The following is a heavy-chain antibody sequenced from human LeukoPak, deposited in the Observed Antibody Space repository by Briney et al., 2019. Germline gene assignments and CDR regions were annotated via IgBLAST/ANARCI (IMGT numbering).Heavy chain of an antibody. CDR3: AKDGEGCSGGSCYTRYYFDY. V-gene: IGHV3-23*01. Sequence: PGGSLRLFCAASGFTFSSYAMSWVRQAPGKGLEWVSAISGSGGSTYYADSVKGRFTISRDNSKNTLYLQMNSVRAEDTAVYYCAKDGEGCSGGSCYTRYYFDYWGQGTLVTVSS. CDR1: GFTFSSYA. D-gene: IGHD2-15*01. CDR2: ISGSGGST. J-gene: IGHJ4*02.